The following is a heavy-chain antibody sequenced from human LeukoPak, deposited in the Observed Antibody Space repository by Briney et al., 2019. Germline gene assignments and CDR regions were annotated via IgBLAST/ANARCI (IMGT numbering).Heavy chain of an antibody. CDR3: ARGSAWGDYTDY. CDR2: INRDGSA. V-gene: IGHV4-34*01. Sequence: SETLSLTCAVYGGSFSGYYWTWIRQPPGKGLEWIGEINRDGSANYNPSLKSRVTISVDTSKNQFSLTLRSVTAADTALYYCARGSAWGDYTDYWGQGRLVTVSS. CDR1: GGSFSGYY. D-gene: IGHD3-16*01. J-gene: IGHJ4*02.